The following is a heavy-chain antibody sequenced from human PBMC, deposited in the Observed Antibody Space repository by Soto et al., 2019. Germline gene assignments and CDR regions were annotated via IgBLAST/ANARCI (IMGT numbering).Heavy chain of an antibody. CDR1: GFTFTSSA. J-gene: IGHJ5*02. CDR2: IVVGSGNT. Sequence: QMQLVQSGPEVKKPGTSVKVSCKASGFTFTSSAMQWVRQARGQRLEWIGWIVVGSGNTNYAQKFQERVTITRDMSTSTAYMELSSLRSEDTAVYYCAADPGYSYGRNWFDPWGQGTLVTVSS. D-gene: IGHD5-18*01. CDR3: AADPGYSYGRNWFDP. V-gene: IGHV1-58*02.